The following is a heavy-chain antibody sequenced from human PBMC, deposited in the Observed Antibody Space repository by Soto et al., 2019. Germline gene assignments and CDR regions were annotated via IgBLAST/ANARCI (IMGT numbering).Heavy chain of an antibody. CDR3: ARGYSSSWYGLTS. J-gene: IGHJ4*02. Sequence: TLSRTCGVSGGSFSSTNWWSWVRQPPGKGLEWIGEIYHSGSTNYNPSLKSRVTISIDKSKNQFSLKLTSVTAADTAVYYCARGYSSSWYGLTSWGQGTLVTVSS. CDR2: IYHSGST. V-gene: IGHV4-4*02. D-gene: IGHD6-13*01. CDR1: GGSFSSTNW.